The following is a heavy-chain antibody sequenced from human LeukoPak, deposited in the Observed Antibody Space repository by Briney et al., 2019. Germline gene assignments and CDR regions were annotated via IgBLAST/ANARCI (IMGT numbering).Heavy chain of an antibody. CDR3: AELGITMIGGV. Sequence: GGSLRLSCAASGFTFSDYYMGWIRQAPGKGLEWVSYITSNGKSVYYAASVKGRFTISRGNAKNSLYLQMNSLRAEDTAVYYCAELGITMIGGVWGKGTTVTISS. J-gene: IGHJ6*04. D-gene: IGHD3-10*02. CDR1: GFTFSDYY. V-gene: IGHV3-11*04. CDR2: ITSNGKSV.